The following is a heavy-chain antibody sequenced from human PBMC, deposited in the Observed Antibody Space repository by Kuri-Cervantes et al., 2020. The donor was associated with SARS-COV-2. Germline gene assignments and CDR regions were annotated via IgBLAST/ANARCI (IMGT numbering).Heavy chain of an antibody. CDR1: GLTFSSYG. CDR3: AKEKGDSSGYRLLVYAFEI. V-gene: IGHV3-30*18. D-gene: IGHD3-22*01. CDR2: ISYDGSNK. J-gene: IGHJ3*02. Sequence: GESLKISCAASGLTFSSYGMHWVRQAPGKGLEWVAVISYDGSNKYYADSVKGRFTISRDNSKNTLYLQMNSLRAEDTAVYYCAKEKGDSSGYRLLVYAFEIWGQGTMVTVSS.